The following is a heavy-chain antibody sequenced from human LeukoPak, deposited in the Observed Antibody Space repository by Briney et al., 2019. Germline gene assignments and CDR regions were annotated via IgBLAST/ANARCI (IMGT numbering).Heavy chain of an antibody. Sequence: GGSLRLSCAASGFTFSSYSMNWVRQAPGKGLEWVSSISSGSGYIYYADSVKGRFTISRDNAKNSLYLQMNSLRAEDTAVYCCARVSVVAFDYWGQGTLVTVSS. CDR1: GFTFSSYS. J-gene: IGHJ4*02. D-gene: IGHD2-15*01. CDR3: ARVSVVAFDY. V-gene: IGHV3-21*01. CDR2: ISSGSGYI.